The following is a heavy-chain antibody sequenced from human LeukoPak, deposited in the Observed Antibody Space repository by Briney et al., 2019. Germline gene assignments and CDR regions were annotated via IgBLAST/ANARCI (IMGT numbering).Heavy chain of an antibody. CDR1: GFTFSNYG. J-gene: IGHJ4*02. CDR3: AKDRDTAMAVDY. CDR2: IWYDGTNK. D-gene: IGHD5-18*01. Sequence: GGSLRLSCAASGFTFSNYGMHWVRQAPGKGLEWVAVIWYDGTNKYSADSVKGRFTISRDNSKYTLYLQMNSLRAEDTAVYYCAKDRDTAMAVDYWGQGTLVTVSS. V-gene: IGHV3-33*06.